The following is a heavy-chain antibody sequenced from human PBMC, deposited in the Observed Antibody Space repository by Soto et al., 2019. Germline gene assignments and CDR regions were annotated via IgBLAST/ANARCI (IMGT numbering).Heavy chain of an antibody. Sequence: PGESLKISCKGSGYSFTTYWIAWVRQMPGKGLEWMAIINPDDSDTRYSPSFQGQVTISADKSISTAYLQWSSLKASDTAMYYCARPDSSGYYVDWGQGTLVTVSS. CDR2: INPDDSDT. CDR1: GYSFTTYW. V-gene: IGHV5-51*01. J-gene: IGHJ4*02. D-gene: IGHD3-22*01. CDR3: ARPDSSGYYVD.